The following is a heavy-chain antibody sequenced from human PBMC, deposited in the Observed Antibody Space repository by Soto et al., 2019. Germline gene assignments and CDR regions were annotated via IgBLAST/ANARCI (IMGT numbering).Heavy chain of an antibody. Sequence: EVQLAESGGGLAQPGGSLRLSCAASGFTLSGYAMDWVRQAPGKGLEYVSGISSNGVGTYYANSVQGRFTISRDNSKNTVYLQMGSLRPEGMAVYYCARRARPDFYYMDVWGKGTTVNVAS. V-gene: IGHV3-64*01. J-gene: IGHJ6*03. D-gene: IGHD6-6*01. CDR2: ISSNGVGT. CDR1: GFTLSGYA. CDR3: ARRARPDFYYMDV.